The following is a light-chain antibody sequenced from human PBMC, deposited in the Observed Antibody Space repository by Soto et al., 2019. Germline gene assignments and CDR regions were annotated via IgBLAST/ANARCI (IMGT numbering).Light chain of an antibody. CDR2: EVT. Sequence: QSALTQPASVSGSPGQSIPISCTGTSGDIGSYNRVSWYQQHPGKAPKLIIYEVTDRPSGVSNRFSGSKSGNTASLTISGLQAEDEAEYYRSSYTNINTRACVFGTGTKVTFL. CDR1: SGDIGSYNR. V-gene: IGLV2-14*01. CDR3: SSYTNINTRACV. J-gene: IGLJ1*01.